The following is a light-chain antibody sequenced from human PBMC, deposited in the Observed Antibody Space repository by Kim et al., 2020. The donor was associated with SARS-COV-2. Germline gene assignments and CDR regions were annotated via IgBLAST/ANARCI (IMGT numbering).Light chain of an antibody. V-gene: IGKV3-20*01. CDR2: GAS. CDR1: QSVSSSY. J-gene: IGKJ2*01. Sequence: EIVLTQSPGTLSLSLGKRATLSCRASQSVSSSYLAQYQQKPGQAPRLLIYGASSRATGIPDRFSGSGSETDFTLTISRLEPEEFAVYYCQQYGSSPDTFGQGTEMEI. CDR3: QQYGSSPDT.